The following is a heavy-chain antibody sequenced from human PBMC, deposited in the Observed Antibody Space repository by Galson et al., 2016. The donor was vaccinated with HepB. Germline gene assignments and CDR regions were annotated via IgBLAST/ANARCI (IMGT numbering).Heavy chain of an antibody. D-gene: IGHD3-16*01. V-gene: IGHV4-61*02. CDR1: GGSISSGDFY. CDR3: ATGFRGDRRRVERSFDH. J-gene: IGHJ4*02. Sequence: TLSLTCNVSGGSISSGDFYWNWIRQPAGKGLEWIGRVYTSGSTSYNPSLKSRLTISADTSKNYFSLKLSTVTALDTAVYYCATGFRGDRRRVERSFDHWGQGSLVTVSS. CDR2: VYTSGST.